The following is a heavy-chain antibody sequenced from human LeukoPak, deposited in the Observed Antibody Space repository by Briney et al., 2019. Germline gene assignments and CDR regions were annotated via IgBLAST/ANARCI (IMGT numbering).Heavy chain of an antibody. J-gene: IGHJ4*02. CDR2: ISGSGGST. V-gene: IGHV3-23*01. D-gene: IGHD3-3*01. Sequence: PGGSLRLSCAASGFTFSSYAMSWVRQAPGKGLEWVSAISGSGGSTYYADSVKGRFTISRDNSKNTLYLQMNSLRAEDTAVYYCAKGGPFGVLTPYYFDYWGQGTLVTVSS. CDR1: GFTFSSYA. CDR3: AKGGPFGVLTPYYFDY.